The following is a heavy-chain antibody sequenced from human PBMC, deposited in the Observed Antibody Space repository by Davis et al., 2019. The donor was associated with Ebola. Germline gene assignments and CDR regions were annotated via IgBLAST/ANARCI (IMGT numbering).Heavy chain of an antibody. CDR2: INPNSGGT. V-gene: IGHV1-2*02. CDR1: GYTFTGYY. J-gene: IGHJ3*02. Sequence: ASVKVSCKASGYTFTGYYMHWVRQAPGQGLEWMEWINPNSGGTNYAQKFQGRVTMTRDTSISTAYMELSRLRSDDTAVYYCARGSAPVDESDAFDIWGQGTMVTVSS. CDR3: ARGSAPVDESDAFDI.